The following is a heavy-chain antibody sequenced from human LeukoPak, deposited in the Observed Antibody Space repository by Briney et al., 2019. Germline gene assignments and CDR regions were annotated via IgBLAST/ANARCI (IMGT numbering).Heavy chain of an antibody. V-gene: IGHV3-53*01. D-gene: IGHD6-19*01. J-gene: IGHJ4*02. CDR2: IYSGGST. CDR3: ARGVSSGHLYFDY. Sequence: HPGGSLRLSCAASGFTFINAWMSWVRQAPGKGLEWVSVIYSGGSTYYADSVKGRFTISRDNSKNTLYLQMNSLRAEDTAVYYCARGVSSGHLYFDYWGQGTLATVSS. CDR1: GFTFINAW.